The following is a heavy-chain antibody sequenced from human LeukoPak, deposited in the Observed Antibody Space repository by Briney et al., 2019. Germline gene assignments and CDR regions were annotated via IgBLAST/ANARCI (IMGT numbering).Heavy chain of an antibody. CDR3: ARDGLGVQNSLFDY. Sequence: ASVKVSCKASGYTFTSYAMHWVRQAPGQRLEWMGWINAGNGNTKYSQKFQGRVTITRDTSASTAYMELSSLRSEDTAVYYCARDGLGVQNSLFDYWGQGTLVTVSS. CDR1: GYTFTSYA. J-gene: IGHJ4*02. CDR2: INAGNGNT. V-gene: IGHV1-3*01. D-gene: IGHD1-1*01.